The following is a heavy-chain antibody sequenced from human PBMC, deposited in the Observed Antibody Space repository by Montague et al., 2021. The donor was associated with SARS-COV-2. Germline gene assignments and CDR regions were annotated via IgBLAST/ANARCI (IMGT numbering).Heavy chain of an antibody. D-gene: IGHD3-10*01. CDR3: ARGGIRIGMNRGVRSRPFDS. J-gene: IGHJ5*01. CDR2: VYHSGST. Sequence: SETLSLTCAMSGGSFSDDYWSWIRQSPGKGLEWIGEVYHSGSTTYNPSVRSRVLISIDTSRSQISLNLRSVTAADTAVYYCARGGIRIGMNRGVRSRPFDSWGQGTLVTVSS. CDR1: GGSFSDDY. V-gene: IGHV4-34*01.